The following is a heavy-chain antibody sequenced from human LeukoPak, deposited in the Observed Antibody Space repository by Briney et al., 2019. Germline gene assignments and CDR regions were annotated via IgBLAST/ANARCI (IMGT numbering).Heavy chain of an antibody. D-gene: IGHD5-18*01. CDR1: GYSFTSYW. Sequence: GESLQISCQGSGYSFTSYWIGWVRQMPGKGLEWIGIIYPGDSDTRYSPSFQGQVTISADKSISTAYLQWSSLKASDTAMYYCARRDIQLWTFDYWGQGTLVTVSS. V-gene: IGHV5-51*01. CDR2: IYPGDSDT. CDR3: ARRDIQLWTFDY. J-gene: IGHJ4*02.